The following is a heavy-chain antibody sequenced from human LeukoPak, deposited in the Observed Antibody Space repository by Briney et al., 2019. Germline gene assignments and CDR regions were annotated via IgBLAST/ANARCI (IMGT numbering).Heavy chain of an antibody. V-gene: IGHV6-1*01. CDR3: ARVGLDDSSGDA. CDR1: GDSVSSNSAA. Sequence: SQTLSLTCAISGDSVSSNSAAWNWIRQSPSRGLEWLGRTYYRSKWYNDYAVSVKSRITINSDTSKNQFSLKLSSVTAADTAVYYCARVGLDDSSGDAWGQGTLVTVSS. J-gene: IGHJ5*02. CDR2: TYYRSKWYN. D-gene: IGHD3-22*01.